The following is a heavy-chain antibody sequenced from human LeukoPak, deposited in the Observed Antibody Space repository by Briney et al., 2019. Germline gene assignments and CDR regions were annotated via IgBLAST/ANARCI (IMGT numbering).Heavy chain of an antibody. D-gene: IGHD2-2*01. J-gene: IGHJ5*02. CDR1: GGSISSSNYY. CDR3: ASIIDQLGFDP. Sequence: SETLSLTCTVSGGSISSSNYYWGWIRQPPGKGLEWIGYIYYSGSTNYNPSLKSRVTISVDTSKNQFSLKLSSVTAADTAVYYCASIIDQLGFDPWGQGTLVTVSS. V-gene: IGHV4-61*05. CDR2: IYYSGST.